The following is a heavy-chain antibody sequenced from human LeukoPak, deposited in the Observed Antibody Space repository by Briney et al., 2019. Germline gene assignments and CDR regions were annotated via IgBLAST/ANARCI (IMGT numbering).Heavy chain of an antibody. Sequence: SETLSLTCAVYGGSFSGYYWSWIRQPPGKGLEWIGEINHSGSTNYNPSLKSRVTISVDTSKNQFSLKLSSVTAADTAVYYCAREDRYCSGGSCYSHYYYYYYMDVWGKGTTVTVSS. D-gene: IGHD2-15*01. CDR2: INHSGST. V-gene: IGHV4-34*01. CDR1: GGSFSGYY. J-gene: IGHJ6*03. CDR3: AREDRYCSGGSCYSHYYYYYYMDV.